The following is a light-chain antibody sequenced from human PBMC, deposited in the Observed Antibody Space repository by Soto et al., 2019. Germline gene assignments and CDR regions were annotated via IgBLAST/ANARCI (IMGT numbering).Light chain of an antibody. CDR2: SNN. CDR1: SSNIGSNF. Sequence: QSVLTQPPSASGTPVQRVTMSCSGSSSNIGSNFVYWYQQLPGTAPKLLIYSNNQRPSGVPDRFSGSKSGTSASLAISGLRSEDEADYYCAAWDDSLSGYVFGTGTKVTVL. V-gene: IGLV1-47*02. CDR3: AAWDDSLSGYV. J-gene: IGLJ1*01.